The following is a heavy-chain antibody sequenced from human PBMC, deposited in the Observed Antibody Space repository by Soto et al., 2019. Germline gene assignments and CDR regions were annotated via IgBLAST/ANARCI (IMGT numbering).Heavy chain of an antibody. J-gene: IGHJ4*02. CDR1: GFTFSSNW. D-gene: IGHD2-21*01. CDR3: ARDGEGF. CDR2: INTDGSAT. V-gene: IGHV3-74*01. Sequence: EVQLVESGGGLVQPGGSLRLSCAASGFTFSSNWMHWVRRVPGRGLVWVARINTDGSATNYVDSVKGRFTVSRDNAEHTLYLQMNSLRVEDTAVYYCARDGEGFWGQGSLVTVSS.